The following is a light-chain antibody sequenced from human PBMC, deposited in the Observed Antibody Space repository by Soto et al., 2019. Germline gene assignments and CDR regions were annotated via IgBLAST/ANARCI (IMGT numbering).Light chain of an antibody. J-gene: IGLJ2*01. CDR1: SSDVGGYNY. CDR3: SSYTISSTLII. V-gene: IGLV2-14*01. Sequence: QSALTQPAPVSGSPGQSITISCTGTSSDVGGYNYVSWYQQHPGKAPKLMIYDVTNRPSGVSNRFSGSKSGNTASLTISGLQAEDEADYYCSSYTISSTLIIFGGGTKLTVL. CDR2: DVT.